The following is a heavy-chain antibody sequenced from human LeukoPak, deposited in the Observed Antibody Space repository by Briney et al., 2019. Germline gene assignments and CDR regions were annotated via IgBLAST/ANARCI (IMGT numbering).Heavy chain of an antibody. Sequence: GGSLRLSCAASGFTSSSYSMNWVRQAPGKGLEWVSSISSSSSYIYYADSVKGRFTISRDNAKNSLYLQMNSLRAEDTAVYYCARDSYRGFGELLLFDYWGQGTLVTVSS. CDR1: GFTSSSYS. J-gene: IGHJ4*02. D-gene: IGHD3-10*01. CDR3: ARDSYRGFGELLLFDY. V-gene: IGHV3-21*01. CDR2: ISSSSSYI.